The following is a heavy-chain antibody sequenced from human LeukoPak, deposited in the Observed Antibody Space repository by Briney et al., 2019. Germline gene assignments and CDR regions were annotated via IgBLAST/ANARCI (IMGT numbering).Heavy chain of an antibody. CDR1: GFTVSSNY. Sequence: AGGSLRLSCVVSGFTVSSNYMSWVRQAPGKGLEWVSAISGSGGSTYYADSVKGRFTISRDNSKNTLYLQMNSLRAEDTAVYYCAKGLSVMATIQYYFDYWGQGTLVTVSS. CDR2: ISGSGGST. V-gene: IGHV3-23*01. J-gene: IGHJ4*02. CDR3: AKGLSVMATIQYYFDY. D-gene: IGHD5-24*01.